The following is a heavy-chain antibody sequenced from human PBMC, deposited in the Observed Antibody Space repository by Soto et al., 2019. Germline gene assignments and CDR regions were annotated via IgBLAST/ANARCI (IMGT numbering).Heavy chain of an antibody. V-gene: IGHV3-23*01. CDR2: ISGSGGST. CDR3: AKVLGYYGSLDY. D-gene: IGHD4-17*01. J-gene: IGHJ4*02. CDR1: GFTFSSYA. Sequence: EVQLLESGGGLVQPGGSLRLSCAASGFTFSSYAMSWVRQAPGKGLEWVSAISGSGGSTYYADSVKGRFTISRDNSKNTLYLQMNSLRVEDTAVYYCAKVLGYYGSLDYWGQGTLVTVSS.